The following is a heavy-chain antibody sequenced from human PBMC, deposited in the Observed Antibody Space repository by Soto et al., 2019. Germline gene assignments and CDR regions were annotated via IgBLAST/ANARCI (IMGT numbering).Heavy chain of an antibody. CDR3: ARGSPDNWFDP. CDR1: GGSFSGYY. CDR2: INHSGST. J-gene: IGHJ5*02. V-gene: IGHV4-34*01. Sequence: PSETLSLTCAVYGGSFSGYYWSWIRQPPGKGLEWIGEINHSGSTNYNPSLKSRVTISVDTSKNQFSLKLSSVTAADTAVYYCARGSPDNWFDPWGQGTLVTAPQ.